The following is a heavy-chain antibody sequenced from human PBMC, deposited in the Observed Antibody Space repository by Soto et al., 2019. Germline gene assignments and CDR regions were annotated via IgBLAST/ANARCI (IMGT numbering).Heavy chain of an antibody. J-gene: IGHJ5*02. CDR2: IHHSGSA. CDR3: TRADFLRGA. CDR1: GVSIISSTW. V-gene: IGHV4-4*02. D-gene: IGHD2-21*02. Sequence: QVQLQESGPGLVKPSGTLSLTCTVSGVSIISSTWWTWVRQSPGRGLEWLGEIHHSGSANYNPSIKSAVSRSMEKSKTQFSLSLSPVTAADTAVYYCTRADFLRGAWGQGILVTVSS.